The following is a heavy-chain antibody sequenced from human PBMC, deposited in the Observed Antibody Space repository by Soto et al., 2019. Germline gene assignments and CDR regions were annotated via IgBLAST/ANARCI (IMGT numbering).Heavy chain of an antibody. J-gene: IGHJ4*02. Sequence: QVQLVQSGAEVKKPGASVKVSCKASGYTFTGYYMHWVRQAPGQGLEWMGWINPNSGGTNYALKFQGRVTMTRDTSISTAYMELSRLRSDDTAVYYCARVPTTYYYGSGTNKFDYWGQGTLVTVSS. CDR3: ARVPTTYYYGSGTNKFDY. D-gene: IGHD3-10*01. CDR1: GYTFTGYY. CDR2: INPNSGGT. V-gene: IGHV1-2*02.